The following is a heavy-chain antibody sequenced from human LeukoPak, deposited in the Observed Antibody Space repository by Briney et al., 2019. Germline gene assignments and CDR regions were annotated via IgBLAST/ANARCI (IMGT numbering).Heavy chain of an antibody. CDR2: FSFNGEST. V-gene: IGHV3-23*01. J-gene: IGHJ4*02. Sequence: GGSLRLSCAASGFTFSSYAMTWVRQAPGKGLEWVSSFSFNGESTYYADSAKGRFTISRDNSKNTLYLQMNSLRAEDTAVYYCARLPGGYSGYDVDYWGQGTLVTVSS. D-gene: IGHD5-12*01. CDR3: ARLPGGYSGYDVDY. CDR1: GFTFSSYA.